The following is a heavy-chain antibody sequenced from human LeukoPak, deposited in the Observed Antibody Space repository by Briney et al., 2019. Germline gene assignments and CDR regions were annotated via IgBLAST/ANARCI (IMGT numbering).Heavy chain of an antibody. CDR3: ARDGSSWYEDYYYYMDV. V-gene: IGHV3-43D*03. CDR2: ISWDGGII. CDR1: GFTFDDYA. D-gene: IGHD6-13*01. J-gene: IGHJ6*03. Sequence: GGSLRLSCAASGFTFDDYAMHWVRHAPGKGLEWVSLISWDGGIIYYADSVKGRFTISRDNAKNSLYLQMNSLRAEDTALYYWARDGSSWYEDYYYYMDVWGKGTTVTVSS.